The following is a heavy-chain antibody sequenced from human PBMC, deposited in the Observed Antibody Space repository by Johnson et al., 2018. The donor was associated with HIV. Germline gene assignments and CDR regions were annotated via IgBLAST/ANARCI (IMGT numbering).Heavy chain of an antibody. Sequence: VQLVESGGGLIQPGGSLRLSCAASGFTVRSNYMSWVRQAPGKGLEWVSVISGRTHYPDSVKGRFSISRDNSKNTLSLQMNSVRADDTAVYFCASSVNVQGGYDIWGQGTMV. CDR1: GFTVRSNY. CDR2: ISGRT. J-gene: IGHJ3*02. CDR3: ASSVNVQGGYDI. D-gene: IGHD3-22*01. V-gene: IGHV3-53*01.